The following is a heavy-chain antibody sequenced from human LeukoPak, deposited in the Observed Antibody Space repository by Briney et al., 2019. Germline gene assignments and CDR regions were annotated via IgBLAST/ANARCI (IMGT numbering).Heavy chain of an antibody. V-gene: IGHV4-39*07. Sequence: SQTLSLTCTVSGGSISSSSYYWGWIRQPPGKGLEWIGSIYYSGSTYYNPSLKSRVTISVDTSKNQFSLKLSSVTAADTAVYYCARLTKRTTVTTSYYYYYYMDVWGKGTTVTVSS. D-gene: IGHD4-11*01. CDR3: ARLTKRTTVTTSYYYYYYMDV. CDR2: IYYSGST. J-gene: IGHJ6*03. CDR1: GGSISSSSYY.